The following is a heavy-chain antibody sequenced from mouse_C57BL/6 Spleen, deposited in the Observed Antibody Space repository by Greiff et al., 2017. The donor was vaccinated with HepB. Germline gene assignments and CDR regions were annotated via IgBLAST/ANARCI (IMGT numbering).Heavy chain of an antibody. CDR1: GYAFSSYW. Sequence: LEESGAELVKPGASVKISCKASGYAFSSYWMNWVKQRPGKGLEWIGQIYPGDGDTNYNGKFKGKATLTADKSSSTAYMQLSSLTSEDSAVYFCAYGYDPAMDYWGQGTSVTVSS. D-gene: IGHD2-2*01. J-gene: IGHJ4*01. V-gene: IGHV1-80*01. CDR3: AYGYDPAMDY. CDR2: IYPGDGDT.